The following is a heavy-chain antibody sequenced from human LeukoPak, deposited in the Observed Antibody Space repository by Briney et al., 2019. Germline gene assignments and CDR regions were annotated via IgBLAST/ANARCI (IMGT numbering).Heavy chain of an antibody. J-gene: IGHJ4*02. CDR2: ISWNSRSI. Sequence: GGSLRLSCAASGFTFDDYAMHWVRQAPGKGLEWVSGISWNSRSIGYADSVKGRFTISRDNAKNSLYLQMNSLRAEDTALYYCAKEIAQYQLLLAFGYWGQGTLVTVSA. D-gene: IGHD2-2*01. CDR3: AKEIAQYQLLLAFGY. CDR1: GFTFDDYA. V-gene: IGHV3-9*01.